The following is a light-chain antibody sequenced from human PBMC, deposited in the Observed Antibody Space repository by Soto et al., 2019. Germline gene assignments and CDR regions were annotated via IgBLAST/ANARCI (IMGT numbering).Light chain of an antibody. J-gene: IGKJ1*01. CDR2: GAS. Sequence: IVFTHSPATLSMSTGERATLCCRASQSVSSNLAWYQKKPGQAPRLLIYGASSRATGIPDRFCGSGSGIDFTLTNSRLEPEDFAVYYCQQYGRSFGQGTKVDI. CDR1: QSVSSN. CDR3: QQYGRS. V-gene: IGKV3-20*01.